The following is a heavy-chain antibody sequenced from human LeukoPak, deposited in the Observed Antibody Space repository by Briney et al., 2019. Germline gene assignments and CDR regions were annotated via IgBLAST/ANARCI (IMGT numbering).Heavy chain of an antibody. CDR3: AKDRDSSSWYQSSDWFDP. Sequence: GGSLRLSCAASGFTFSSYGMHWVRQAPGKGLEWVAVISYDGSNKYYADSVKGRFTISRDNSKNTLYLQVNSLRAEDTAVYYCAKDRDSSSWYQSSDWFDPWGQGTLVTVSS. CDR2: ISYDGSNK. CDR1: GFTFSSYG. V-gene: IGHV3-30*18. D-gene: IGHD6-13*01. J-gene: IGHJ5*02.